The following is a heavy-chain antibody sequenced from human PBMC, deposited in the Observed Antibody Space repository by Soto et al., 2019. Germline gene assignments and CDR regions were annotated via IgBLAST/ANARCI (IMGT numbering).Heavy chain of an antibody. V-gene: IGHV3-30-3*01. CDR2: ISYDGSNK. Sequence: GGSLRLSCAASGFTFSSYAMHWVRQAPGKGLGWVAVISYDGSNKYYADSVKGRFTISRDNSKNTLYLQMNSLRAEDTAVYYCARDEVGETYGMEVWGQGTTVTVSS. CDR3: ARDEVGETYGMEV. J-gene: IGHJ6*02. CDR1: GFTFSSYA.